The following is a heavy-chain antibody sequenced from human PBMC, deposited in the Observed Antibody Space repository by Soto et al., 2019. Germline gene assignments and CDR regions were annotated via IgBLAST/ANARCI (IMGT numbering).Heavy chain of an antibody. CDR2: ISGSGGST. CDR1: GFTFSSYA. D-gene: IGHD3-3*01. Sequence: GGSLRLSCAASGFTFSSYAMSWVRQAPGKGLEWVSAISGSGGSTYYADSVKGRFTISRDNSKNTLYLQMNSLRAEDTAVYYCAKDPPSTYDFWSGYYYGMDVWGQGTTVTVSS. CDR3: AKDPPSTYDFWSGYYYGMDV. J-gene: IGHJ6*02. V-gene: IGHV3-23*01.